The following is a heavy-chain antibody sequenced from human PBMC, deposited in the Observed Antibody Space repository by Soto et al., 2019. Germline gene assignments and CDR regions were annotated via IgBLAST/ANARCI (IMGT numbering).Heavy chain of an antibody. Sequence: QVQLVQSGDEVRKPGSSVKVSCKASGYIFVNYGIAWVRQAPGQGHEWMGWISPYSGNTHYASKVQGRFTMTTDTSPGTAYVDLGSMTSDDTAVYYFGMVDNYVTPTPPDVWGQGTTVTVSS. CDR2: ISPYSGNT. CDR3: GMVDNYVTPTPPDV. D-gene: IGHD3-16*01. V-gene: IGHV1-18*01. J-gene: IGHJ6*02. CDR1: GYIFVNYG.